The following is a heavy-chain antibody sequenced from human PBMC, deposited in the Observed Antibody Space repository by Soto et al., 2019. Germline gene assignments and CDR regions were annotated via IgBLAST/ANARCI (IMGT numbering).Heavy chain of an antibody. V-gene: IGHV1-69*01. D-gene: IGHD4-17*01. J-gene: IGHJ6*02. CDR3: ATVGLQTSTAMEV. CDR1: GGTFKTCA. CDR2: IVPLFGTP. Sequence: QVQVLQSGAEVRKPGSSVKVSCKTSGGTFKTCAFSWVRQAPGQGHEWMGGIVPLFGTPNYEGRFQGSLSITADELTRTVDTELHRLQPDDTAVYYCATVGLQTSTAMEVWGPGTRITVSS.